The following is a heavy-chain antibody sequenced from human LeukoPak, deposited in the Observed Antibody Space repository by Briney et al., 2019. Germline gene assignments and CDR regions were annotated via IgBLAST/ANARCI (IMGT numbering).Heavy chain of an antibody. CDR3: AKNRVVVPAAMRS. J-gene: IGHJ5*02. Sequence: GGSLRLSCTASGFTFSSYAMSWVRQAPGKGLEWVSAISGSGGSTYYADSVKGRFTISRDNSKNTLYLQMNSLRAEDTAVYYCAKNRVVVPAAMRSWGQGTLVTVSS. CDR1: GFTFSSYA. CDR2: ISGSGGST. V-gene: IGHV3-23*01. D-gene: IGHD2-2*01.